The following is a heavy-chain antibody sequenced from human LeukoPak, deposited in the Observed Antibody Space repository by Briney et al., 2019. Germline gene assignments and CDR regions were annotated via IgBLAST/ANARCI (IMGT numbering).Heavy chain of an antibody. CDR3: ATFVDTAMVRGAAFDP. CDR1: GYTPTELS. D-gene: IGHD5-18*01. J-gene: IGHJ5*02. V-gene: IGHV1-24*01. CDR2: FDPEDGET. Sequence: ASVKVSCKVSGYTPTELSMHWVRQAPGKGLEWMGGFDPEDGETIYAQKFQGRVTMTEDTSTDTAYMELSSLRSEDTAVYYCATFVDTAMVRGAAFDPWGQGTLVTVSS.